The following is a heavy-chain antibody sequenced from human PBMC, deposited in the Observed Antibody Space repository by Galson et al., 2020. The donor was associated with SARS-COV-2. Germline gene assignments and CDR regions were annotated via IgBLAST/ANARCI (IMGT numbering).Heavy chain of an antibody. D-gene: IGHD3-22*01. Sequence: ASETLSLTCTVSGGSINSNNYYWGWIRQPTGKGLEWIGSIYYSGSTYYNPSLKSRVTISVDTSKNQFSLKLSSVTAADTAVYYCARGTHYYDSSGYFASDAFDIWGQGTMVTVSS. CDR2: IYYSGST. J-gene: IGHJ3*02. CDR1: GGSINSNNYY. V-gene: IGHV4-39*07. CDR3: ARGTHYYDSSGYFASDAFDI.